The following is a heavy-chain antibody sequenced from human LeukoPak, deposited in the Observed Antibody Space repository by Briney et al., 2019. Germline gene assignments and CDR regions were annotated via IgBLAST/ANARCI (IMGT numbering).Heavy chain of an antibody. D-gene: IGHD3-22*01. CDR2: ISSSSSTI. J-gene: IGHJ3*02. CDR3: ARDRSYYYDSSGYYGRRDAFDI. Sequence: GGSLRLSCAASGFTFSSYSMNWVRQAPGKGLEWVSYISSSSSTIYYADSVKGRFTISRDNAKNSLYLQMNSLRAEDTAVYYCARDRSYYYDSSGYYGRRDAFDIWGQGTMGTVSS. V-gene: IGHV3-48*04. CDR1: GFTFSSYS.